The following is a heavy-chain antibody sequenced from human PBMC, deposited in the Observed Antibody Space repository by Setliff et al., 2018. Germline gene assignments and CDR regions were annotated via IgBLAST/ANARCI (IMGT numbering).Heavy chain of an antibody. D-gene: IGHD6-19*01. V-gene: IGHV4-59*01. CDR1: GDSIRSYY. CDR2: IQHTGTT. J-gene: IGHJ4*02. CDR3: ARDQFSSGWYGAPESYFDL. Sequence: ETLSLTCIVSGDSIRSYYWSWIRQSPGKGLEWIGYIQHTGTTKYNPSLGSRISMPVDTSKKQFSLKLNSVTAADTAVYYCARDQFSSGWYGAPESYFDLWGQGIQVTV.